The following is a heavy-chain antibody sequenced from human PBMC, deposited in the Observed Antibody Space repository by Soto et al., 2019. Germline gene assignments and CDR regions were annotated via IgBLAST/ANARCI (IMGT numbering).Heavy chain of an antibody. CDR2: ISGSGGST. J-gene: IGHJ4*02. CDR3: AKAQGDIVVVVAATALDY. V-gene: IGHV3-23*01. D-gene: IGHD2-15*01. CDR1: GFTFSSYA. Sequence: EVQLLESGGGLVQSGGSLRLSCAASGFTFSSYAMSWVRQAPGKGLEWVSAISGSGGSTYYADSVKGRFTISRDNSKNTLYLQMNSLRAEDTAVYYCAKAQGDIVVVVAATALDYWGQGTLVTVSS.